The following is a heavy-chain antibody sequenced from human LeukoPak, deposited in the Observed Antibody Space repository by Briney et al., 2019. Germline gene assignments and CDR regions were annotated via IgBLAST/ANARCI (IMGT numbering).Heavy chain of an antibody. CDR1: AFTFSSYG. J-gene: IGHJ4*02. CDR3: AKDRHPARTDGYYFDY. V-gene: IGHV3-30*18. CDR2: ISFDGNNK. Sequence: GGFLRLSCAASAFTFSSYGMHWVRQAPGKGLEWVAVISFDGNNKYYADSVKGRFTISRDNSKNTLYLQMNSLRAEDTAVYYCAKDRHPARTDGYYFDYWGQGTLVTVSS. D-gene: IGHD1-14*01.